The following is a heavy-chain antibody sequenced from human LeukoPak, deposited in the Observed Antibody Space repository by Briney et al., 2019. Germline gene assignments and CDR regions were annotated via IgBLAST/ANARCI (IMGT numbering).Heavy chain of an antibody. V-gene: IGHV1-24*01. CDR3: ATDTRSSSSYWFDP. Sequence: ASVKVSCKVSGYTLTELSMDWGRQAPGKGLEWMGGFDPEDGETIYAQKFQGRVTMTEDISTDTAYMELSSLRSEDTAVYYCATDTRSSSSYWFDPWGQGTLVTVSS. CDR1: GYTLTELS. D-gene: IGHD6-6*01. J-gene: IGHJ5*02. CDR2: FDPEDGET.